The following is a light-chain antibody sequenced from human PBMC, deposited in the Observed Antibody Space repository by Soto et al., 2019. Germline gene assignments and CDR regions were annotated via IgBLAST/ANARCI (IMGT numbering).Light chain of an antibody. V-gene: IGKV3-20*01. Sequence: EIVLTQSPGSLSLSPWESATLSCRASQSVSSGYVAWYQQKPGQSPRLLMYGAGNRARGIPDRFRGSGSGTDFTLTISSLQPDDFATYYCQHYNSYSEAFGQGTKVDIK. CDR3: QHYNSYSEA. CDR1: QSVSSGY. CDR2: GAG. J-gene: IGKJ1*01.